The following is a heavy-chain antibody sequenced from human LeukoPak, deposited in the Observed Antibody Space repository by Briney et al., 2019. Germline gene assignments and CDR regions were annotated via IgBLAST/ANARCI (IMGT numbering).Heavy chain of an antibody. CDR2: ISWNSANI. CDR3: ATVAGSSLSRNYFDP. V-gene: IGHV3-9*01. Sequence: PGRSLRLSCAASGFNFDDYAMHWVRQPPGKGLGWVSGISWNSANIGYADSVKGRFTISRDNAKNSLYLQMNSLRDEDSAFYYCATVAGSSLSRNYFDPWGQGTLVTVSS. D-gene: IGHD6-6*01. CDR1: GFNFDDYA. J-gene: IGHJ5*02.